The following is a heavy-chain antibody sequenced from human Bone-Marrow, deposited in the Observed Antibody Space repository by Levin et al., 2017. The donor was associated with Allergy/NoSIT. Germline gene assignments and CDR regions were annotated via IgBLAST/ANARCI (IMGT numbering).Heavy chain of an antibody. CDR1: GDTFTRYG. Sequence: ASVKVSCKASGDTFTRYGINWVRQAPGQGLEWMGWISTFSGDKKYAQKFQGRVTMTTDTSTTTAYMELRSLRSDDPAVYYCARDGRAYCSSSSCYRVVWFDPWGQGTLVTVSS. D-gene: IGHD2-2*01. J-gene: IGHJ5*02. V-gene: IGHV1-18*01. CDR3: ARDGRAYCSSSSCYRVVWFDP. CDR2: ISTFSGDK.